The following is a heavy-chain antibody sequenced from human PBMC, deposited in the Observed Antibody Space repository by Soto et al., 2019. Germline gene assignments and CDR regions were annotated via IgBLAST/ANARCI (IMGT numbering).Heavy chain of an antibody. J-gene: IGHJ4*02. Sequence: GSLRLSCAAPGFTCSIYAMSWVRQAPGKGLEWVSTISGNGGTSYADFVRGRFTISRDNSKNTLYLQMNSLRVDDTAVYYCAKDAPGSGWLSDYWGQGTLVTVSS. CDR3: AKDAPGSGWLSDY. CDR1: GFTCSIYA. D-gene: IGHD3-22*01. V-gene: IGHV3-23*01. CDR2: ISGNGGT.